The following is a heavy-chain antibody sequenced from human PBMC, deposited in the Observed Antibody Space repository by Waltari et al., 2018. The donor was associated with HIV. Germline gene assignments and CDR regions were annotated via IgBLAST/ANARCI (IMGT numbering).Heavy chain of an antibody. J-gene: IGHJ1*01. CDR1: GFTVSSNY. CDR2: IYSGGST. CDR3: ARDRGGSSFQH. V-gene: IGHV3-66*02. D-gene: IGHD1-26*01. Sequence: VESGGGLVQPGGSLRLSCAASGFTVSSNYMSWVRQAPGKGLEWVSVIYSGGSTYYADSVKGRFTISRDNSKNTLYLQMNSLRAEDTAVYYCARDRGGSSFQHWGQGTLVTVSS.